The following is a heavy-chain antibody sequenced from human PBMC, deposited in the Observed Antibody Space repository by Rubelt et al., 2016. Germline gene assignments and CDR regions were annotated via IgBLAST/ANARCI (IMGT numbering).Heavy chain of an antibody. Sequence: QVQLQESGPGLVKPSGTLSLTCAASGGSISSSNWWSWVRQPPGKGLEWIGEIYHSGGTNYNPSLKSRVTISVDKSKNQFSLKLSSATAAYTAVYYCASQLERRSYYVDYWGQGTLVTVSS. J-gene: IGHJ4*02. CDR2: IYHSGGT. CDR1: GGSISSSNW. V-gene: IGHV4-4*02. CDR3: ASQLERRSYYVDY. D-gene: IGHD1-1*01.